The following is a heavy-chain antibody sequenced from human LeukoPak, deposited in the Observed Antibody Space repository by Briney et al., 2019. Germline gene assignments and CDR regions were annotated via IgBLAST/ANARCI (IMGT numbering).Heavy chain of an antibody. D-gene: IGHD6-6*01. CDR1: GGTFSSYA. J-gene: IGHJ6*03. CDR3: ARARPLYSSSLDYYYYYMDV. V-gene: IGHV1-69*05. Sequence: SVKVSCKASGGTFSSYAISWVRQAPGQELEWMGGIIPIFGTANYAQKFQGRVTITTDESTSTAYMELSSLRSEDTAVYYCARARPLYSSSLDYYYYYMDVWGKGTTVTVSS. CDR2: IIPIFGTA.